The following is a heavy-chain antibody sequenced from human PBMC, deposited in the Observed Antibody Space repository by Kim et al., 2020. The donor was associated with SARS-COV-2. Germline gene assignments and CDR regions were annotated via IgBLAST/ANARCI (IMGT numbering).Heavy chain of an antibody. V-gene: IGHV4-30-4*01. D-gene: IGHD3-16*01. CDR1: GGSISSGDYY. CDR3: ARVGGPSTWGRLTYYYYYGMDV. J-gene: IGHJ6*02. Sequence: SETLSLTCTVSGGSISSGDYYWSWIRQPPGKGLEWIGYIYYSGSTYYNPSLKSRVTISVDTSKNQFSLKLSSVTAADTAVYYCARVGGPSTWGRLTYYYYYGMDVWGQGTTVTVSS. CDR2: IYYSGST.